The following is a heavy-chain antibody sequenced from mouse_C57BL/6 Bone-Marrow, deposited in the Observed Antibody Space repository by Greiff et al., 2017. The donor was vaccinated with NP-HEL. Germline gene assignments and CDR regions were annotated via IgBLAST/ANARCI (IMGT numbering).Heavy chain of an antibody. V-gene: IGHV1-59*01. CDR1: GYTFTSYW. D-gene: IGHD2-4*01. J-gene: IGHJ3*01. Sequence: QVQLQQPGAELVRPGTSVKLSCKASGYTFTSYWMHWVKQRPGQGLEWIGVIDPSDSYTNYNQKFKGKATLTVDTSSSTAYMQLSSLTSEDSAVYYCARWDYDEAYWGQGTLVTVSA. CDR3: ARWDYDEAY. CDR2: IDPSDSYT.